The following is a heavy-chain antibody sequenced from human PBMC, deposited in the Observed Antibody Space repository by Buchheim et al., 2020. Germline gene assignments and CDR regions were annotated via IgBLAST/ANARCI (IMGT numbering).Heavy chain of an antibody. CDR2: IWYDGSNK. Sequence: QVQLVESGGGVVQPGRSLRLSCAASGFTFSSYGMHWVRQAPGKGLEWVAVIWYDGSNKYYADSVKGRFTISRDNSKNTLYLQMNSLRAEDTAVYYWARALGYSYGYYYYYGMDVWGQGTT. J-gene: IGHJ6*02. CDR1: GFTFSSYG. CDR3: ARALGYSYGYYYYYGMDV. V-gene: IGHV3-33*01. D-gene: IGHD5-18*01.